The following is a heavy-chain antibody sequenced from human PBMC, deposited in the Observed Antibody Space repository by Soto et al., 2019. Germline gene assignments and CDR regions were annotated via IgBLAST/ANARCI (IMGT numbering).Heavy chain of an antibody. CDR3: ARLLSDVLLWFGEDNDAFDI. CDR1: GGSFSGYY. D-gene: IGHD3-10*01. V-gene: IGHV4-34*01. Sequence: SETLSLTCAVYGGSFSGYYWSWIRQPPGKGLEWIGEINHSGSTNYNPSLKSRVTISVDTSKNQFSLKLSSVTAADTAVYYCARLLSDVLLWFGEDNDAFDIWGQGTMVTVSS. CDR2: INHSGST. J-gene: IGHJ3*02.